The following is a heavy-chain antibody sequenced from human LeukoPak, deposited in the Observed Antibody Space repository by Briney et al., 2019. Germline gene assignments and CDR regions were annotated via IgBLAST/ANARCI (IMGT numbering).Heavy chain of an antibody. Sequence: SVKVSCKASGGTFSSYAISWVRQAPGQGLEWMGGIIPIFGTANYAQKFQGRVTITADESTSTAYMELSSLRSEDTAVYYCARDYLTVGATGDWFDPWGQGTLVTVSS. V-gene: IGHV1-69*13. CDR1: GGTFSSYA. D-gene: IGHD1-26*01. CDR2: IIPIFGTA. J-gene: IGHJ5*02. CDR3: ARDYLTVGATGDWFDP.